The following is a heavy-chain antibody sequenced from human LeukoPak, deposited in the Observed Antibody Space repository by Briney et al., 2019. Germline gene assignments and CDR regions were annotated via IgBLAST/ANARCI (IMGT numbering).Heavy chain of an antibody. D-gene: IGHD6-25*01. V-gene: IGHV3-23*01. CDR2: ISGSGGTT. Sequence: GGSLRLSCAASGFTFSSYGMNWVRQAPGKGLEWVSGISGSGGTTYYADSVKGRFTISRDNSKNSLSLQVSSLRAEDTALYYCAKSLISSVWTRHPIDYWGQGTLVTVSS. CDR3: AKSLISSVWTRHPIDY. CDR1: GFTFSSYG. J-gene: IGHJ4*02.